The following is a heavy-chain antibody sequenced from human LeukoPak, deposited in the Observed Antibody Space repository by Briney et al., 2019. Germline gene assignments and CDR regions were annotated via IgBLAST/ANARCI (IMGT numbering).Heavy chain of an antibody. CDR1: GFTFSSYW. D-gene: IGHD1-1*01. CDR2: INSDGSST. CDR3: ARAGDWNGVDYFDY. J-gene: IGHJ4*02. Sequence: PGGSLRLSCAASGFTFSSYWMHWVRQAPGKGLVWVSRINSDGSSTSYADSVKGRFTISRDNAKNTLYLQMNSLRAEDAAVYYCARAGDWNGVDYFDYWGQGTLVTVSS. V-gene: IGHV3-74*01.